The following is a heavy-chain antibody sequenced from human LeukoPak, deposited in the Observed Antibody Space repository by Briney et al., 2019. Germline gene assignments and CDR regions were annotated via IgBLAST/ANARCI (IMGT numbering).Heavy chain of an antibody. Sequence: SVKVSCKASGGTFSSYAISWVRQAPGQGLEWMGGIIPISGTANYAQKFQGRVTITADESTSTAYMELSSLRSEDTAVYYCARDSSGPYNWFDPWGQGTLVTVSS. J-gene: IGHJ5*02. CDR3: ARDSSGPYNWFDP. D-gene: IGHD6-19*01. CDR2: IIPISGTA. CDR1: GGTFSSYA. V-gene: IGHV1-69*13.